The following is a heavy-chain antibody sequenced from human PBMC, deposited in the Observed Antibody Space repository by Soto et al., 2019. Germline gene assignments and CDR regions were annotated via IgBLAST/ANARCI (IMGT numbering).Heavy chain of an antibody. V-gene: IGHV1-18*01. J-gene: IGHJ4*02. D-gene: IGHD2-8*02. CDR2: ISAYNGNT. CDR1: GYTLTSYG. CDR3: AREKDGDRVEVFDY. Sequence: GASVKVSCKASGYTLTSYGISWVRQAPGQGHEWMGWISAYNGNTNYAQKLQGRVTMTTDTSTSTAYMELRSLRSDDTAVYYCAREKDGDRVEVFDYWGQGTLVTVSS.